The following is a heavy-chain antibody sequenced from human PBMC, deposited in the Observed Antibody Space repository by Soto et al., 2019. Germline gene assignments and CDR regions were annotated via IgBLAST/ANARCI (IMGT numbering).Heavy chain of an antibody. D-gene: IGHD3-22*01. CDR1: GGTFSSYA. V-gene: IGHV1-69*13. CDR3: AREQSYYDSSGYYNWFDP. CDR2: IIPIFGTA. J-gene: IGHJ5*02. Sequence: ASVKVSCKASGGTFSSYAISWVRQAPGQGLEWMGGIIPIFGTANYAQKFQCRVTITANESMSTAYMELSSLRSEDTAVYYCAREQSYYDSSGYYNWFDPWGQETLVTVS.